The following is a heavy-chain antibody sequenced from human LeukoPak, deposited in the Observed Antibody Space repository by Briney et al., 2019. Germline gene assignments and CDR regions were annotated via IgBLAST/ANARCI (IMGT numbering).Heavy chain of an antibody. Sequence: GGSLRLSCVASGFTFSSFAMSWVRQPPGKGLECVSAISGSGGTTYYADSVKGRFTISRDTSKSTLHLQMDSLRAEDTAVYYCAKDLRELSLYYYFDYWGQGTLVTVSS. CDR1: GFTFSSFA. CDR3: AKDLRELSLYYYFDY. D-gene: IGHD3-16*02. J-gene: IGHJ4*02. V-gene: IGHV3-23*01. CDR2: ISGSGGTT.